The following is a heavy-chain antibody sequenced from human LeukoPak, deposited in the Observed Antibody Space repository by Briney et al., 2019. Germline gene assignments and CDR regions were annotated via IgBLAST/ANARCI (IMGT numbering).Heavy chain of an antibody. CDR2: ISWNSGSI. D-gene: IGHD5/OR15-5a*01. CDR1: GFTFDDYA. J-gene: IGHJ6*02. V-gene: IGHV3-9*01. CDR3: AKGGVYDYYYYGMDV. Sequence: GGSLRLSCAASGFTFDDYAMHWVRQAPGKGLEWVSGISWNSGSIGYADSVKGRFTISRDNAKNSLYLQMNSLRAEDTALYYCAKGGVYDYYYYGMDVWGQGTTVTVSS.